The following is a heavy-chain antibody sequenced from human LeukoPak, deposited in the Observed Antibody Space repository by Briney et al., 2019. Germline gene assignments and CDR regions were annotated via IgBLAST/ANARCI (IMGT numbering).Heavy chain of an antibody. CDR3: ARGIGYSYVNSYYYMDV. CDR2: INVGGGT. CDR1: GGSSSGFY. D-gene: IGHD5-18*01. Sequence: SETLSLTCVVYGGSSSGFYWTWIRQTPEKGLEWIGKINVGGGTNYNPSLKSRVTMSLDTSKNQFSLKPSSVTAADTAVYYCARGIGYSYVNSYYYMDVWGKGTTVTVSS. J-gene: IGHJ6*03. V-gene: IGHV4-34*01.